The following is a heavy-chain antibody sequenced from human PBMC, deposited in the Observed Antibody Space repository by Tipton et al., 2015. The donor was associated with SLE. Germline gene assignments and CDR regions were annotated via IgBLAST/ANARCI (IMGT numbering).Heavy chain of an antibody. J-gene: IGHJ6*02. CDR3: AREPRDLMVQGRYYYYYGMDV. V-gene: IGHV4-59*01. D-gene: IGHD3-10*01. CDR1: GGSISSSY. CDR2: IYYSGST. Sequence: TLSLTCTVSGGSISSSYWSWIRQPPGKGLEWLGFIYYSGSTTYNPSLESRFTISVDTAKNQFSLRLSSVTAGDTAVYFFAREPRDLMVQGRYYYYYGMDVWGQGTTVTVSS.